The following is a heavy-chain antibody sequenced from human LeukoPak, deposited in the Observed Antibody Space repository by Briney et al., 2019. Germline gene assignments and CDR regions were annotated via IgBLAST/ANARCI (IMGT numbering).Heavy chain of an antibody. V-gene: IGHV3-7*03. D-gene: IGHD3-3*01. CDR2: IKLDGSEK. CDR1: GWTFGRYG. CDR3: ARDQYDTWSRRGNFDS. J-gene: IGHJ4*02. Sequence: PGGFLRLSCVASGWTFGRYGTSWVRQAPGKGLEWVANIKLDGSEKNYVDSVKGRFTISRDNTKNSLYLQMNSLRAEDTAVFYCARDQYDTWSRRGNFDSWGQGTLVIVSS.